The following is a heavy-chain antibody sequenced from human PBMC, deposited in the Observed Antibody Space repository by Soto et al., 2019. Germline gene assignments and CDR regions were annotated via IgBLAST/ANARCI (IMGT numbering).Heavy chain of an antibody. CDR2: INHLTTT. V-gene: IGHV4-34*01. Sequence: PSETLSLTCAVYGGSFSSYHWNWIRQTPGKGLEWIGEINHLTTTNYNPSLKSRVIISLDTPKNQFSLKLSSVTAADTAVYYCARGYDTALAPIFWGQGILVTVSS. D-gene: IGHD5-18*01. CDR1: GGSFSSYH. CDR3: ARGYDTALAPIF. J-gene: IGHJ4*02.